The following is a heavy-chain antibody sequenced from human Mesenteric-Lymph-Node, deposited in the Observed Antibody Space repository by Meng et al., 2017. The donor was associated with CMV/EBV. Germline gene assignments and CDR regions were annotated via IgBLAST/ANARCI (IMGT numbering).Heavy chain of an antibody. Sequence: YAMTWVRQSPGKGLEWVTGTSYDGTNQYYADSVKGRFTISRDNSKNMLYLEMNSLRREDTAVYYCARGDCSTMTRCYVRLVDTFDIWGRGTMVTVSS. CDR3: ARGDCSTMTRCYVRLVDTFDI. CDR2: TSYDGTNQ. CDR1: YA. D-gene: IGHD2-2*01. V-gene: IGHV3-30*03. J-gene: IGHJ3*02.